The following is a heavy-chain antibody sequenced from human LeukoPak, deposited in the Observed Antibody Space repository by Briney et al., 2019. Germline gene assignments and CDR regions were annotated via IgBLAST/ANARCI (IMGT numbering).Heavy chain of an antibody. J-gene: IGHJ4*02. Sequence: QPGGSLRLSCAASGFTFSSYAMNWVRQAPGKGLEWVSSISSTSSYKYYADSVKGRFTISRDNAKNSLYLQMNSLRADDTAVYYCARDPWTSDYWGQGTLVTVSS. V-gene: IGHV3-21*01. D-gene: IGHD3/OR15-3a*01. CDR1: GFTFSSYA. CDR2: ISSTSSYK. CDR3: ARDPWTSDY.